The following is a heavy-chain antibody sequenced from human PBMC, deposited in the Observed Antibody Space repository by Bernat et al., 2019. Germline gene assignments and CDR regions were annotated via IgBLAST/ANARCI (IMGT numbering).Heavy chain of an antibody. D-gene: IGHD1-7*01. J-gene: IGHJ4*02. Sequence: QVQLVQSGPEMKKPGASVKVSCKASGYIFVTYLISRVRQAPGQGLEWMGWISTYQGNTRFAQKFQGRVTLTTDSSTSTVYMELRNLRPNDTAVYYCARGSNENWNYHHWGQGTLVTVSS. CDR3: ARGSNENWNYHH. CDR2: ISTYQGNT. CDR1: GYIFVTYL. V-gene: IGHV1-18*01.